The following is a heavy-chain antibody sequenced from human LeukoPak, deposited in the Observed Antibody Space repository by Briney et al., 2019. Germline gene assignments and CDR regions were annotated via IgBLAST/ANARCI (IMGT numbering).Heavy chain of an antibody. J-gene: IGHJ4*02. V-gene: IGHV3-7*05. Sequence: GGSLRLSCVASGFTFSSHWMTWVRQAPGKGLEWVAKIKQGGSEKHYLDSVKGRFTISRDDAKNSLYLQMSSLRADDTAVYYCAREGQGYGGKDYWGQGTRVTVSS. CDR2: IKQGGSEK. D-gene: IGHD4-23*01. CDR3: AREGQGYGGKDY. CDR1: GFTFSSHW.